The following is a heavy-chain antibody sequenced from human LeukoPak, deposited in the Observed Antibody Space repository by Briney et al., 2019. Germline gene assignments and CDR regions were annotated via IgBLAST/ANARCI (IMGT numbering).Heavy chain of an antibody. V-gene: IGHV3-53*01. CDR1: GFTVSRNY. Sequence: LPGGSLRLSCAASGFTVSRNYMSWVRQAPGKGLEWVSVIYSGGSTYYADSVKGRFTISRDNSKNTLYLQMNSLRAEDTAVYYCARDRSGSSDYWGQGTLVTVSS. D-gene: IGHD1-26*01. J-gene: IGHJ4*02. CDR3: ARDRSGSSDY. CDR2: IYSGGST.